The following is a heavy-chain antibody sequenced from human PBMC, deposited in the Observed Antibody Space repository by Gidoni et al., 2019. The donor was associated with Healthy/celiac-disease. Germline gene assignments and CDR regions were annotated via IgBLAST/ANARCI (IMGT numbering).Heavy chain of an antibody. CDR2: ISGSGGST. D-gene: IGHD3-22*01. CDR1: GFTFSSYA. CDR3: AKDIRGGYYYDSSGYYRPYYYYGMDV. V-gene: IGHV3-23*01. J-gene: IGHJ6*02. Sequence: EVQLLESGGGLVQPGWSLRLSCAASGFTFSSYAMSWVRPAPGKGLEWVSAISGSGGSTYYADSVKGRFTISRDNSKNTLYLQMNSLRAEDTAVYYCAKDIRGGYYYDSSGYYRPYYYYGMDVWGQGTTVTVSS.